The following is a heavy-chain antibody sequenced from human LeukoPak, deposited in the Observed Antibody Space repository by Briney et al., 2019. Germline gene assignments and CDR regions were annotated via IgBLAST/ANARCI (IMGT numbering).Heavy chain of an antibody. D-gene: IGHD5-18*01. Sequence: GGSLRLSCAASGFTFSSYVMHWVRQAPSKGLEWVAVISYDGSNKYYADSVKGRFTISRDNSKNTLYVQMNSLRAEDTAVYYCAREMDTAMVFDYWGQGTLVTVSS. V-gene: IGHV3-30-3*01. CDR3: AREMDTAMVFDY. CDR2: ISYDGSNK. J-gene: IGHJ4*02. CDR1: GFTFSSYV.